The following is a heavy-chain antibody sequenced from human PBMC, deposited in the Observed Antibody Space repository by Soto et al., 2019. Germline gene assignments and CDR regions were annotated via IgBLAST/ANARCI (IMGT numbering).Heavy chain of an antibody. CDR3: ASIPRGPGFGWFDH. CDR1: RGSISSYY. D-gene: IGHD3-16*01. J-gene: IGHJ5*02. Sequence: QVQLQESGPGLVKPSETLSLACTVSRGSISSYYWSWFRQTPGKGLEWIGYITHSGSTKYNPSLESLVXVXXXTXXQQFSLRLISVTAADTAVYYCASIPRGPGFGWFDHWGQGSLVIVSS. CDR2: ITHSGST. V-gene: IGHV4-59*01.